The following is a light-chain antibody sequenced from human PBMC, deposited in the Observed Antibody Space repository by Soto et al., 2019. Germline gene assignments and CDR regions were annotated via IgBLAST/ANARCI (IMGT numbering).Light chain of an antibody. Sequence: EIVLTQSPVTLSLSPGQRATLSCRASQGVYNFLAWYQQKPGQAPRLLISDASARATGIPARFSGSGSGTDFTLTISSLEPEDFAIYYCQQRAKWPLTFGGGTKVDIK. CDR3: QQRAKWPLT. CDR2: DAS. V-gene: IGKV3-11*01. CDR1: QGVYNF. J-gene: IGKJ4*01.